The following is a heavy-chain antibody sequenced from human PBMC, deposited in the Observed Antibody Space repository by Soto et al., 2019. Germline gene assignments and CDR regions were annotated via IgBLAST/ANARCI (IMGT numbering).Heavy chain of an antibody. V-gene: IGHV4-39*01. CDR1: GGSISISSYY. J-gene: IGHJ4*02. CDR3: SSLFAMVRGDMKETTAY. D-gene: IGHD3-10*01. Sequence: LSLTCTVSGGSISISSYYWGWIRPPPGKGLEWIGSIYYSGSTYYNPSLKSRVTISVDTSKNQFSLKLSSVTAADTAVYYCSSLFAMVRGDMKETTAYWGQGTLVTVSS. CDR2: IYYSGST.